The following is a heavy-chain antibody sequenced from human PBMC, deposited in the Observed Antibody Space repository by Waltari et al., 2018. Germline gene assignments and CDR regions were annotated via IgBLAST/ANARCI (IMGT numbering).Heavy chain of an antibody. CDR1: GYSINSGYY. Sequence: QVQLQESGPGLVKPSETLSLTCTVSGYSINSGYYWGWIRQPPGKGLGWIGSIYHSGSTYYNPSLKSRVTISVDMSKNQFSLKLNSVTAADTAVYYCAREAGDGYLVDYWGQGSLVTVSS. D-gene: IGHD5-12*01. CDR3: AREAGDGYLVDY. CDR2: IYHSGST. V-gene: IGHV4-38-2*02. J-gene: IGHJ4*02.